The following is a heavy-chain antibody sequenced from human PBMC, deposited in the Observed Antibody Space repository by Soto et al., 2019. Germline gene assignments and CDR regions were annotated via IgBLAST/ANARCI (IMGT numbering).Heavy chain of an antibody. V-gene: IGHV3-20*01. J-gene: IGHJ6*02. Sequence: EVQLVESGGGVVRPGGSLRLSCAASGFTFDDYGMSWVRQAPGKGLEWVSGINWNGGSTGYADSVKGRFTISRDNAKNPLYLEMNSLRAGDTALYPCARGTVVPAATYDYGMDVWAQGTTVTVSS. CDR1: GFTFDDYG. D-gene: IGHD2-2*01. CDR2: INWNGGST. CDR3: ARGTVVPAATYDYGMDV.